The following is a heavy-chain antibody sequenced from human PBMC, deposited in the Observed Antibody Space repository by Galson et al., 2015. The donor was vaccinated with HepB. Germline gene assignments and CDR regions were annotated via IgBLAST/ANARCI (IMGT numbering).Heavy chain of an antibody. Sequence: SLRLSCAASGFTFSSYTMNWVRQAPGKGLEWVASISSSPTQMFYAESVKGRFSISRDNAKDSLFLQMNSLRAEDTAVYYCARNRYSSSYDAPLQYRGQGTLVSVSS. CDR1: GFTFSSYT. J-gene: IGHJ4*02. CDR2: ISSSPTQM. V-gene: IGHV3-21*01. CDR3: ARNRYSSSYDAPLQY. D-gene: IGHD1-26*01.